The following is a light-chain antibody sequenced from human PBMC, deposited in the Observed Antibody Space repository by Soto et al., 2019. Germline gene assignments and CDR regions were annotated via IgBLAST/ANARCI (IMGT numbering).Light chain of an antibody. CDR2: AAS. Sequence: DIQMTQSPSSLSASVGDRVTISCRASQSISSYLNWYQQKPGKAPQLLIYAASSLEGGVPSRFSGSGSGTDFTLTISSLQPEDFATYYCQQSYSTPWTFGQGTKVEIK. CDR3: QQSYSTPWT. J-gene: IGKJ1*01. V-gene: IGKV1-39*01. CDR1: QSISSY.